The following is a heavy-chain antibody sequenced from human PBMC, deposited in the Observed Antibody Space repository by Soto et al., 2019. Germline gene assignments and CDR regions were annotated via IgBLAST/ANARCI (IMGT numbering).Heavy chain of an antibody. V-gene: IGHV3-23*01. CDR3: AKDSEDIVVVPAAIYFDY. CDR2: ISGSGGST. D-gene: IGHD2-2*02. J-gene: IGHJ4*02. Sequence: GGSLRLSCAASGFTFSSYAMSWVRQAPGKGLEWVSAISGSGGSTYYADSVKGRFTISRDNSKNTLYLQMNSLRAEVTAVYYCAKDSEDIVVVPAAIYFDYWGQGTLVTVSS. CDR1: GFTFSSYA.